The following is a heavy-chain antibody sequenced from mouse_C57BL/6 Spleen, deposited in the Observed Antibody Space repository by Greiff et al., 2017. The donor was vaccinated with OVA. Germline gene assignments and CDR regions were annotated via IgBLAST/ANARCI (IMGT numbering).Heavy chain of an antibody. J-gene: IGHJ2*01. CDR3: ARRGGMIRDYFDD. Sequence: QVQLQQPGAELVKPGASVKLSCKASGYTFTSYWMHWVKQRPGQGLEWIGMIHPNSGSTNYNEKFKSKATLTVDKSSSTAYMQLSSLTSEDSAVYYCARRGGMIRDYFDDWGQGTTLTVSA. CDR1: GYTFTSYW. CDR2: IHPNSGST. V-gene: IGHV1-64*01. D-gene: IGHD2-4*01.